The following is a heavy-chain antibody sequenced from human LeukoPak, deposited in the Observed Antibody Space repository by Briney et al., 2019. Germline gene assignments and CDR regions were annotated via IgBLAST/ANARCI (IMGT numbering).Heavy chain of an antibody. V-gene: IGHV3-30*04. Sequence: GGSLRLSCVVSGFTFSTYAMHWVRQAPGKGLEWVAIISYDGSDKYYADSVKGRFTISRDNSKNTLYLQMNSLRAEDTAVYYCAKDIRDDRFGGPGKYWGQGTLVTVSS. CDR2: ISYDGSDK. D-gene: IGHD3-10*01. CDR3: AKDIRDDRFGGPGKY. J-gene: IGHJ4*02. CDR1: GFTFSTYA.